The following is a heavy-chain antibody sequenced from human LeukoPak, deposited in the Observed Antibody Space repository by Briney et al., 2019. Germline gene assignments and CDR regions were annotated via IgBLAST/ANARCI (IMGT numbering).Heavy chain of an antibody. Sequence: SETLSLTCTVSGGSISSSSYYWGWIRQPPGKGLEWIGSIYYSGSTYYNPSLKSRVTISVDTSKNQFSLKLSSVTAADTAVYYCARDTPADDYYDSSGYAFDIWGQGTVVTVSS. CDR1: GGSISSSSYY. CDR2: IYYSGST. CDR3: ARDTPADDYYDSSGYAFDI. D-gene: IGHD3-22*01. J-gene: IGHJ3*02. V-gene: IGHV4-39*07.